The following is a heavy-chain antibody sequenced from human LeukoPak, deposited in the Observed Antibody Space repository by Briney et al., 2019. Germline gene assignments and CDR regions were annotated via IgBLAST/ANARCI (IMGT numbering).Heavy chain of an antibody. CDR1: GYSISSGYY. CDR3: AKSNGYGLVDI. V-gene: IGHV4-38-2*02. CDR2: IYHSGRT. Sequence: SETLSLTCTVSGYSISSGYYWGWIRQPPGKGLEWIGSIYHSGRTFYNPSLKSRVTISVDTSKNQFSLKLNSVTAADTAVYYCAKSNGYGLVDIWGQGTMVTVSS. D-gene: IGHD3-10*01. J-gene: IGHJ3*02.